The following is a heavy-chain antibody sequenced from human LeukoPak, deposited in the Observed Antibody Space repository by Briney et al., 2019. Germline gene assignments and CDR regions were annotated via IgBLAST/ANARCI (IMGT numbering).Heavy chain of an antibody. J-gene: IGHJ4*02. V-gene: IGHV3-23*01. Sequence: GGSLRLSCAASGFTFGTYAMSWVRQGPGKGLEWVSAISGIGTYTYYADSVKGRFTISRDNSKNSLFLQMNSLRAEDTAVYYCARRSNSSGGFDFWGQGTLVTVSS. CDR1: GFTFGTYA. CDR3: ARRSNSSGGFDF. D-gene: IGHD6-6*01. CDR2: ISGIGTYT.